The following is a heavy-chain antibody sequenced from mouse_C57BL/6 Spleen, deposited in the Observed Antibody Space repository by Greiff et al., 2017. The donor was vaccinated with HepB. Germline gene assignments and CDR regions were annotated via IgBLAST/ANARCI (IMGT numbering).Heavy chain of an antibody. CDR1: GFTFSDYG. D-gene: IGHD2-5*01. V-gene: IGHV5-17*01. Sequence: EVKLVESGGGLVKPGGSLKLSCAASGFTFSDYGMHWVRQAPEKGLEWVAYISSGSSTIYYADTVKGRFTISRDNAKNTLFLQMTSLRSEDTAMYYCAMHYSNYWYFDVWGTGTTVTVSS. CDR2: ISSGSSTI. J-gene: IGHJ1*03. CDR3: AMHYSNYWYFDV.